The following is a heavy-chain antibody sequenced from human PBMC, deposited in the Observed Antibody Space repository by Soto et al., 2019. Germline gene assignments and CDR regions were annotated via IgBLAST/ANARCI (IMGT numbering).Heavy chain of an antibody. J-gene: IGHJ4*02. Sequence: NPSETLSLTCAVYGGSFSGYYWSWIRQPPGKGLEWIGEINHSGSTNYNPSLKSRVTISVDTSKNQFSLKLSSVTAADTAVYYCARGRRNYYDSSGYRRTYFDYWGQGTLVTVSS. CDR1: GGSFSGYY. CDR2: INHSGST. V-gene: IGHV4-34*01. D-gene: IGHD3-22*01. CDR3: ARGRRNYYDSSGYRRTYFDY.